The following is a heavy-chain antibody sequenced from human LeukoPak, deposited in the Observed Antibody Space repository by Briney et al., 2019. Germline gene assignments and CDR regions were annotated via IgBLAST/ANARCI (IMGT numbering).Heavy chain of an antibody. CDR2: IWYGGSNK. J-gene: IGHJ4*02. CDR1: GFTFSSYG. CDR3: AKDSSMVRGDYDYFDY. V-gene: IGHV3-33*06. Sequence: GRSLRLSCAASGFTFSSYGMHWVRQAPGKGLEWVAVIWYGGSNKYYADSVKGRFTISRDNSKNTLYLQMNSLRAEDTAVYYCAKDSSMVRGDYDYFDYWGQGTLVTVSS. D-gene: IGHD3-10*01.